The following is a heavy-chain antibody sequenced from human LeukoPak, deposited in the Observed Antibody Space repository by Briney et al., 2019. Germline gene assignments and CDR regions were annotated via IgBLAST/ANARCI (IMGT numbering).Heavy chain of an antibody. D-gene: IGHD5-18*01. J-gene: IGHJ6*02. V-gene: IGHV4-34*01. CDR2: INHSGST. Sequence: SETLSLTCAVYGGSFSGYYWSWIRQPPGKGLEWIGEINHSGSTNYNPSLKSRVTISVDTSKNQFSLKLSSVTAADTAVYYCARSVLYLTSGYSYGTRETQKYYYYYYGMDVWGQGTTVTVSS. CDR3: ARSVLYLTSGYSYGTRETQKYYYYYYGMDV. CDR1: GGSFSGYY.